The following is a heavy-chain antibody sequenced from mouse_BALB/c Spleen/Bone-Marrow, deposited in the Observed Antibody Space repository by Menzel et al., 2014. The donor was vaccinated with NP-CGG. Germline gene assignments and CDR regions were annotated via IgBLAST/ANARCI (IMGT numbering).Heavy chain of an antibody. V-gene: IGHV5-12*02. CDR1: GFTFSDYY. Sequence: EVMLVEPGGGLVQPGGSLKLSCATSGFTFSDYYMYWVRQTPEKRLEWVAYISTGGGSTYYPDTVKGRFTISRDNAKNTLYLQMSRLKSEDTAMYYCARHNYDKTWFAYWGQGTLVTVSA. CDR3: ARHNYDKTWFAY. D-gene: IGHD2-4*01. J-gene: IGHJ3*01. CDR2: ISTGGGST.